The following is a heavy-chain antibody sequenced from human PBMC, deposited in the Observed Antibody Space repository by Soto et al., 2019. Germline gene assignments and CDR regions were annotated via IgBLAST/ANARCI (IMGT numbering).Heavy chain of an antibody. CDR1: GFTFSDYD. V-gene: IGHV3-13*01. CDR2: ISTAGDT. Sequence: EVQLVESGGDLVQPGGSLRLSCAASGFTFSDYDMHWVRQVTGKGLEWVSTISTAGDTYYPGSVKGRFTISRENAKNSLLLQMKSLRADDTAVYYCARGRVSGLYYFDYWGQGTLVPVSS. CDR3: ARGRVSGLYYFDY. D-gene: IGHD3-16*02. J-gene: IGHJ4*02.